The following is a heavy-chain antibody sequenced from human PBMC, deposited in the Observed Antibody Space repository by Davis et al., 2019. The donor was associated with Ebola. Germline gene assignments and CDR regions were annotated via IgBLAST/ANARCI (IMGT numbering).Heavy chain of an antibody. CDR2: INPDGTTT. V-gene: IGHV3-74*03. CDR1: GFTFSDHW. CDR3: TKDFDYENAY. J-gene: IGHJ4*02. Sequence: HTGGSLRLSCAASGFTFSDHWMHWIRQPPGKGLVWVSRINPDGTTTLYADSVEGRFTISRDNAKNTLFRQMDSLRAEDTAVYYCTKDFDYENAYWGQGSLVTVSS. D-gene: IGHD3-9*01.